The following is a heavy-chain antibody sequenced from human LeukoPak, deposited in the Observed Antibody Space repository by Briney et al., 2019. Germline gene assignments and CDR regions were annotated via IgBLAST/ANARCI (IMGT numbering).Heavy chain of an antibody. V-gene: IGHV4-34*01. CDR3: ARGPPRSYDFWSGYYRVSYNWFDP. J-gene: IGHJ5*02. CDR1: GGSFSGYY. D-gene: IGHD3-3*01. CDR2: INRSGST. Sequence: PSETLSLTCAVYGGSFSGYYWSWIRQPPGKGLEWIGEINRSGSTNYNPSLKRRVTISVDTSKNQFSLKLSSVTAADTAVYYCARGPPRSYDFWSGYYRVSYNWFDPWGQGTLVTVSS.